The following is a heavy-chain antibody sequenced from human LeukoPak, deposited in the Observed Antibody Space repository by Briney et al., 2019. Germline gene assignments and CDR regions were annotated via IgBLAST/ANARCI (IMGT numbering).Heavy chain of an antibody. CDR3: ARALADYYDSSASGGWFDP. CDR2: ISAYNGNT. Sequence: GASVKVSCKTSGYTFTNYGISWVRQAPGQGLEWMGWISAYNGNTNYAQKLQGRVTMTTDTSTSTAYMELRSLRSDDTAVYYCARALADYYDSSASGGWFDPWGQGTLVTVSS. CDR1: GYTFTNYG. V-gene: IGHV1-18*01. J-gene: IGHJ5*02. D-gene: IGHD3-22*01.